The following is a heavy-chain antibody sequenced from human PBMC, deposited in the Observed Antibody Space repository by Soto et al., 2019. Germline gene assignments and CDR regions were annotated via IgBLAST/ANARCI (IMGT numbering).Heavy chain of an antibody. J-gene: IGHJ3*02. V-gene: IGHV1-18*01. Sequence: GASVKVSCKASGYTFTSYGISWVRQAPGQGLEWMGWISAYNGNTNYAQKLQGRVTMTTDTSTSTAYMELRSLRSDDTAVYYCARDHPYCSGGSCYSGSAFDIWGQGTMVTVSS. CDR1: GYTFTSYG. CDR3: ARDHPYCSGGSCYSGSAFDI. CDR2: ISAYNGNT. D-gene: IGHD2-15*01.